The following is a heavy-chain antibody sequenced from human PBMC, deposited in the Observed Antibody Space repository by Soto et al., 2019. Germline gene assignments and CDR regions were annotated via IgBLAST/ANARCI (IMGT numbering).Heavy chain of an antibody. J-gene: IGHJ5*02. Sequence: GASVKVSCKASGYTFTSYGISWVRQAPGQGLEWMGWISAYNGNTNYAQKLQGRVTMTTDTSTSTAYMELRSLRSDDTAVYYCARDIVSGWSLTKGWFDPWGQGTLVTVSS. CDR2: ISAYNGNT. V-gene: IGHV1-18*01. CDR3: ARDIVSGWSLTKGWFDP. CDR1: GYTFTSYG. D-gene: IGHD6-19*01.